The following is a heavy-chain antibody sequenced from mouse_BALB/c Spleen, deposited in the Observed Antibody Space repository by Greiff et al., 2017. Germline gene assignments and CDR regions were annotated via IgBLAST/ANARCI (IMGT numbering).Heavy chain of an antibody. CDR2: ISDGGSYT. V-gene: IGHV5-4*02. CDR3: ARDQGGDRYDGYYAMDY. CDR1: GFTFSDYY. D-gene: IGHD2-14*01. J-gene: IGHJ4*01. Sequence: EVKLVESGGGLVKPGGSLKLSCAASGFTFSDYYMYWVRQTPEKRLEWVATISDGGSYTYYPDSVKGRFTISRDNAKNNLYLQMSSLKSEDTAMYYCARDQGGDRYDGYYAMDYWGQGTSVTVSS.